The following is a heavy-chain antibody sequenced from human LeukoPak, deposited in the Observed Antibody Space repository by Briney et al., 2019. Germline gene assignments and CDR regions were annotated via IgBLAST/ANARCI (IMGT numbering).Heavy chain of an antibody. V-gene: IGHV4-34*01. CDR1: GGSISSYY. CDR2: INHSGST. Sequence: SETLSLTCTVSGGSISSYYWSWIRQPPGKGLEWIGEINHSGSTNYNPSLKSRVTISVDTSKNQFSLKLSSVTAADTAVYYCARTTALFTMVRGTGFDYWGQGTLVTVSS. J-gene: IGHJ4*02. CDR3: ARTTALFTMVRGTGFDY. D-gene: IGHD3-10*01.